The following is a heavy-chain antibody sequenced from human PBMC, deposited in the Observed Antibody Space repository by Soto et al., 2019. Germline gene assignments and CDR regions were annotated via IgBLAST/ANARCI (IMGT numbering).Heavy chain of an antibody. CDR1: GGSISSYY. CDR2: IYYSGST. V-gene: IGHV4-59*01. J-gene: IGHJ6*02. Sequence: PSETLSLTCTVAGGSISSYYWSWIRQPPGKGLEWIGYIYYSGSTNYNPSLKSRVTISVDTSKNQFSLKLSSVTAADTAVYYCASSESAYYYYGMDVWGQGTTVTV. CDR3: ASSESAYYYYGMDV.